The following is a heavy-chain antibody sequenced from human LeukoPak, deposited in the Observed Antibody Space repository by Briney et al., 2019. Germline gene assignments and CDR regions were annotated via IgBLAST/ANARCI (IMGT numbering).Heavy chain of an antibody. Sequence: ASVKVSRKASGYTFTSYYLHWVRQAPGQGLEWMGIIYPSDGSTNYAQKFQGRVTMTRDTSTSTVYMELSSLRSEDTAVYYCARIDNGFDPWGQGTLVTVSS. J-gene: IGHJ5*02. V-gene: IGHV1-46*01. CDR2: IYPSDGST. CDR1: GYTFTSYY. CDR3: ARIDNGFDP.